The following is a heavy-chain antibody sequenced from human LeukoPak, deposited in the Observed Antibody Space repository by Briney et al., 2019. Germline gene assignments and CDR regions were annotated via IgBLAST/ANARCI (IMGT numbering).Heavy chain of an antibody. J-gene: IGHJ3*02. V-gene: IGHV3-21*01. CDR3: ARDDSGAFDI. Sequence: GGSLRLSCAASGFTFRSYSMNWVRQAPGKGLEWVSSISSSSSYIYYADSVKGRFTISRDNAKNSLYLQMNSLRAEDTAVYYCARDDSGAFDIWGQGTMVTVSS. D-gene: IGHD1-26*01. CDR2: ISSSSSYI. CDR1: GFTFRSYS.